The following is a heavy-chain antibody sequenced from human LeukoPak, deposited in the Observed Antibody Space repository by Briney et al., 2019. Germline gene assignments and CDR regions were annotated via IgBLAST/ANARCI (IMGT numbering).Heavy chain of an antibody. CDR1: GGSFSGYY. D-gene: IGHD4-17*01. V-gene: IGHV4-34*01. CDR3: ARVVTSAGELDY. Sequence: SETLSLTCAVYGGSFSGYYWSWIRQPPGKGLEWIGEINHSGSTSYNPSLKSRVTISVDTSKNQFSLKLSSVTATDTAVYYCARVVTSAGELDYWGQGTLVTVSS. J-gene: IGHJ4*02. CDR2: INHSGST.